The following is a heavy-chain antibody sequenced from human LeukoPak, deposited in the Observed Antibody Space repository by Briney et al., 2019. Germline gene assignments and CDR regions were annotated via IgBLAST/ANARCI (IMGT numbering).Heavy chain of an antibody. V-gene: IGHV3-30*02. D-gene: IGHD2-2*01. Sequence: GGSLRLSCAASGFTFANYAITWVRQAPRKWRGWVAVIWYGESNKYYADSVKGRFTISRDNSKNTLYLQMNSLRAEDTAVYHCAKGATYCSSTSCPDAFDIWGQGTMVTVSS. J-gene: IGHJ3*02. CDR3: AKGATYCSSTSCPDAFDI. CDR2: IWYGESNK. CDR1: GFTFANYA.